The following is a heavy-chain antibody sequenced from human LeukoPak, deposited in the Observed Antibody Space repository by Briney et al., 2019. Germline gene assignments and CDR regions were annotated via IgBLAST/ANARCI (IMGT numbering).Heavy chain of an antibody. V-gene: IGHV3-74*01. CDR1: GFTFSSYG. J-gene: IGHJ4*02. CDR3: ARDHRSGIAVDY. Sequence: GGTLRLSCAASGFTFSSYGMSWVRQAPGKGLVWVSRINSDGSSTSYADSVKGRFTISRDNAKNTLYLQMNSLRAEDTAVYYCARDHRSGIAVDYWGQGTLVTVSS. CDR2: INSDGSST. D-gene: IGHD6-13*01.